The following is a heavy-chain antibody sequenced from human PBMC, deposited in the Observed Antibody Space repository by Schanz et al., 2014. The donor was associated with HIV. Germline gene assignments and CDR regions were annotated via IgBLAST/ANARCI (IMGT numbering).Heavy chain of an antibody. Sequence: QVQLVQSGAEVKKPGSSVTVSCKASGGAFSSYAISWVRQAPGQGLEWMGGIMPILGTANYAQKLQGRVTITADESTSTAYMELSSLRLEDTAVYYCAREGGNLVEGGYFFDYWGQGTLVTVSS. CDR3: AREGGNLVEGGYFFDY. V-gene: IGHV1-69*01. CDR2: IMPILGTA. D-gene: IGHD2-15*01. CDR1: GGAFSSYA. J-gene: IGHJ4*02.